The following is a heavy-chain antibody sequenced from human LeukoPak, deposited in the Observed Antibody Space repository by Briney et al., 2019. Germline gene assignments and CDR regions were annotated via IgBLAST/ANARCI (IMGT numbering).Heavy chain of an antibody. D-gene: IGHD2-15*01. CDR2: IDSSSTYI. CDR1: GFIFNSYS. V-gene: IGHV3-21*01. Sequence: AGTLRLSCAASGFIFNSYSMSWVRQIPGKGLEWVSSIDSSSTYIYYTDSMKGRFTISRDNAKYSLYLQMNSLRPEDTAVYFCAKSVMIETTTRAFDIWGRGTMVTVSS. CDR3: AKSVMIETTTRAFDI. J-gene: IGHJ3*02.